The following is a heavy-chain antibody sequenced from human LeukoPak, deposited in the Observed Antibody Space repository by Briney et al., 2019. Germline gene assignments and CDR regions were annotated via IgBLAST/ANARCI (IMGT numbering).Heavy chain of an antibody. CDR1: GFTFGSYN. CDR2: ISSSSSYI. V-gene: IGHV3-21*01. J-gene: IGHJ1*01. CDR3: ARDYSSSWTPKYFQH. D-gene: IGHD6-13*01. Sequence: GGSLRLSCAASGFTFGSYNMNWVRQAPGKGLEWVSSISSSSSYIYYADSVKGRFTISRDNAKNSLYLQMNSLRAEDTAVYYCARDYSSSWTPKYFQHWGQGTLVTVSS.